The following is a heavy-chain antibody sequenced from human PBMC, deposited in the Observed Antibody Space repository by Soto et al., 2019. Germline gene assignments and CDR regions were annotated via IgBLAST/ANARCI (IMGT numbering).Heavy chain of an antibody. CDR2: ISGSGGST. Sequence: QTGESLRLSCAASGFTFSSYAMSWVRQPPGKGLEWVAAISGSGGSTYYADSVKGRFTNSRDNTKNTLYLQMNSLRAEETAVYYCAKVHTPSKDCSGGSCCSNEGFYYYYGIDVWGQGTTVTVSS. CDR1: GFTFSSYA. V-gene: IGHV3-23*01. J-gene: IGHJ6*02. D-gene: IGHD2-15*01. CDR3: AKVHTPSKDCSGGSCCSNEGFYYYYGIDV.